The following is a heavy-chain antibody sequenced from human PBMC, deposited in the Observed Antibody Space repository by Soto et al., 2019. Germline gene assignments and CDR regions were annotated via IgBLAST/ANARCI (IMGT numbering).Heavy chain of an antibody. V-gene: IGHV1-69*02. CDR3: ARSDGDFPRYFQH. CDR2: IIPILGIA. CDR1: GGTFSSYT. Sequence: GASVKVSCKASGGTFSSYTISWVRQAPGQGLEWMGRIIPILGIANYAQKFQGRVTITADKSTSTAYMELSSLRSEDTAVYYCARSDGDFPRYFQHWGQGTLVTVSS. J-gene: IGHJ1*01. D-gene: IGHD4-17*01.